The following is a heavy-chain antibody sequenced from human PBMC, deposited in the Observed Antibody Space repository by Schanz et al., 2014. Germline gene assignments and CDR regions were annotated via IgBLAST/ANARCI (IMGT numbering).Heavy chain of an antibody. CDR3: ARELRLEYYFDY. CDR1: GYTFTVYY. V-gene: IGHV1-2*06. J-gene: IGHJ4*02. CDR2: INPNSGGT. Sequence: QVHLVQSGAEVKKPGASVKVSCKTSGYTFTVYYIHWVRQAPGQRLEWMGRINPNSGGTNYAQRFQGRVTMTRDTSISTAYMELSSLRSDDTAVYYCARELRLEYYFDYWGQGTQVTVSS. D-gene: IGHD4-17*01.